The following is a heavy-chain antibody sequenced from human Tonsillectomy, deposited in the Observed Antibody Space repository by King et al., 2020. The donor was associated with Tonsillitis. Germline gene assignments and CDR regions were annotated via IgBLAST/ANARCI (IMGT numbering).Heavy chain of an antibody. D-gene: IGHD5-24*01. CDR2: IIPIFGTG. Sequence: VQLVESGAEVKKPGSSVKVSCKASGGTFRNYVISWVRQAPGQGLEWMGGIIPIFGTGNYAQKFQGRVTITADESTSTAYMELSSLTSEDTAMYYCARVGRCKTDSCYHNWFDPWGQGTLVTVAS. V-gene: IGHV1-69*01. J-gene: IGHJ5*02. CDR3: ARVGRCKTDSCYHNWFDP. CDR1: GGTFRNYV.